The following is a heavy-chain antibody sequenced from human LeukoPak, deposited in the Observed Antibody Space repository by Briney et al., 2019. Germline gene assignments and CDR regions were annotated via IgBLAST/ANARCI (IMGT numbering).Heavy chain of an antibody. CDR3: ARGLTVTTLDWFDP. J-gene: IGHJ5*02. CDR2: INHSGST. CDR1: GGSISSSNW. D-gene: IGHD4-17*01. V-gene: IGHV4-4*02. Sequence: SGTLSLTCAVSGGSISSSNWWSWVRQPPGKGLEWIGEINHSGSTNYNPSLKSRVTISVDTSKNQFSLKLSSVTAADTAVYYCARGLTVTTLDWFDPWGQGTLVTVSS.